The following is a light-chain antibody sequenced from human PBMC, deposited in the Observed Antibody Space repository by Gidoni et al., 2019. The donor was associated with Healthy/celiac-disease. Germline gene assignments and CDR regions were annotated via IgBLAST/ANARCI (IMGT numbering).Light chain of an antibody. CDR2: RNN. J-gene: IGLJ1*01. V-gene: IGLV1-47*01. CDR3: AAWDDSLSGYV. Sequence: QSVLTQPPSASGTPGQRVTISCSGSSSNIGSNYVYWYQQHPGTAPKLRIYRNNQRPSGVPDRFSGSKSGTSASLAISGLRSEDEADYYCAAWDDSLSGYVFGTGTKVTVL. CDR1: SSNIGSNY.